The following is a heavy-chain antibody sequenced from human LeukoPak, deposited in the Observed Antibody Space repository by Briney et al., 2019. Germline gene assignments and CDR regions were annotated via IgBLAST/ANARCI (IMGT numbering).Heavy chain of an antibody. J-gene: IGHJ4*02. CDR1: GFTFSSYA. D-gene: IGHD3-22*01. Sequence: PGGSLRLSCAASGFTFSSYAMSWVCQAPGKGLEWVSAISGSGGSTYYADSVKGRFTISRDNSKNTLYLQMNSLRAEDTAVYYCAKDLDVGSSSGYPDRDYRGQGTLVTVSS. V-gene: IGHV3-23*01. CDR3: AKDLDVGSSSGYPDRDY. CDR2: ISGSGGST.